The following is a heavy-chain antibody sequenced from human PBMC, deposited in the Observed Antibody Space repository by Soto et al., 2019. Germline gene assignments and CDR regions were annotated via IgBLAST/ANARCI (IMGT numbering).Heavy chain of an antibody. CDR3: AKADGEQWLIPHLDN. J-gene: IGHJ1*01. D-gene: IGHD6-19*01. CDR1: GFNFKKFA. CDR2: ISCCGGST. Sequence: PGGSLRLSCEASGFNFKKFAMGWVRQAPGEGLEWVSGISCCGGSTFYADSVKGRFSLARDDSKNTLSLQLNSLRVEDTAHYYCAKADGEQWLIPHLDNWGQVTQVTVSS. V-gene: IGHV3-23*01.